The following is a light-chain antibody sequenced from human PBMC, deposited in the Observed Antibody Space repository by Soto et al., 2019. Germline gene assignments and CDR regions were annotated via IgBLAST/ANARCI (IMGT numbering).Light chain of an antibody. J-gene: IGKJ4*01. CDR3: QQYGSSELT. CDR1: QSINRY. V-gene: IGKV3-20*01. Sequence: EIVMTQSPASLSVSPRETATLSCRASQSINRYLAWYQHKPGQAPRPLIYAASRRATGTPDRFSGSGSGTDFTLTISRLEPEDFAVYYCQQYGSSELTFGGGTKVDIK. CDR2: AAS.